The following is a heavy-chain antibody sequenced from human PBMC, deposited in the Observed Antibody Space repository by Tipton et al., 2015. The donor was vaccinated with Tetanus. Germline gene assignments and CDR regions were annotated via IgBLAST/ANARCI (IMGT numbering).Heavy chain of an antibody. J-gene: IGHJ6*02. Sequence: TLSLTCTVSGGSMSNNYWSWIRQHPGEGLEWIGYISNSGSTYYNPSLKSRVTISVDTSQKQISLKVNSVTAADTAVYYCARDRGVRGGYYYYHGMDVWGQGTTVTVSS. CDR3: ARDRGVRGGYYYYHGMDV. CDR2: ISNSGST. V-gene: IGHV4-31*03. D-gene: IGHD3-10*01. CDR1: GGSMSNNY.